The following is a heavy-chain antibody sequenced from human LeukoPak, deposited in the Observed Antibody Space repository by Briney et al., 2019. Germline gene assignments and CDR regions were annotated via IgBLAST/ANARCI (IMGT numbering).Heavy chain of an antibody. D-gene: IGHD4-17*01. J-gene: IGHJ4*02. CDR3: AGGHDYGDFIFDY. CDR1: GGSLSSYY. Sequence: PSETLSLTCTVAGGSLSSYYWSWIRQPAGKGLEWIGRIYTSGSTNYNPSLKSRVTMPVDTSKNQFSLKLSSVTAADTAVYYCAGGHDYGDFIFDYWGQGTLVTVSS. CDR2: IYTSGST. V-gene: IGHV4-4*07.